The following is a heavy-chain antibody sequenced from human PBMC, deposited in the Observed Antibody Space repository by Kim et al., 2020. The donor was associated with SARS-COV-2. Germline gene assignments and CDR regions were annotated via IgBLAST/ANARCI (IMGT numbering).Heavy chain of an antibody. V-gene: IGHV4-31*03. CDR3: TRAYSRVGATG. J-gene: IGHJ4*02. Sequence: SETLSLTCTVSGGSISSGGYYWSWIRQHPGKGLEWIGYIYYSGSTYYNPSLKSRVTISVDTSKNQFSLKLSSVTAADTAVYYCTRAYSRVGATGWGQGTLVTVSS. CDR1: GGSISSGGYY. CDR2: IYYSGST. D-gene: IGHD1-26*01.